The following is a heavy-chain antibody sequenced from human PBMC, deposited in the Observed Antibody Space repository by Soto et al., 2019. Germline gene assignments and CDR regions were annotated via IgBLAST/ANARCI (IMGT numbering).Heavy chain of an antibody. CDR1: GYTFTSYG. J-gene: IGHJ6*02. V-gene: IGHV1-18*01. CDR2: ISAYNGNT. Sequence: ASVKVSCKASGYTFTSYGISWVRQAPGQGLEWMGWISAYNGNTNYAQKLQGRATMTTDTSTSTAYMELRSLRSDDTAVYYCARDLRGGIFGVVNPYYYYGMDVWGQGTTVTVSS. D-gene: IGHD3-3*01. CDR3: ARDLRGGIFGVVNPYYYYGMDV.